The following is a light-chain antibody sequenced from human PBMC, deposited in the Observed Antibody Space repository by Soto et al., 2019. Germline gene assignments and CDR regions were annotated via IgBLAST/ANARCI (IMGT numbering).Light chain of an antibody. CDR1: SSNIGNNY. J-gene: IGLJ1*01. V-gene: IGLV1-51*01. Sequence: QSVLTQPPSVSAAPGQKVTISCSGSSSNIGNNYVSWYQQLPGTAPKLLIYDNNKRPSGIPDRFSGSKSGTSGTLDITGLQTGDEADYYCSSYTSSSTYVFGTGTKLTVL. CDR2: DNN. CDR3: SSYTSSSTYV.